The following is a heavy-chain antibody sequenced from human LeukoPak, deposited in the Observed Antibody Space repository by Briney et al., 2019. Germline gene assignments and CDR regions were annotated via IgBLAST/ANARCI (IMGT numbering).Heavy chain of an antibody. J-gene: IGHJ3*02. V-gene: IGHV4-34*01. CDR1: GGSFSGYY. CDR3: ARDRGYLDGFDI. Sequence: SETLSLTCAVYGGSFSGYYWSWIRQPPGKGLEWIGEINHSGSTTYNPSLKSRVTISVDTSKNQFSLKLSSVTAADTAVYYCARDRGYLDGFDIWGQGTRLTVSS. CDR2: INHSGST. D-gene: IGHD3-10*01.